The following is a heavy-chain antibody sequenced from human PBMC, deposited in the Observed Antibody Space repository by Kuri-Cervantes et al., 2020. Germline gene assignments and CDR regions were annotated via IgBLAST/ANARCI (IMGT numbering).Heavy chain of an antibody. V-gene: IGHV3-13*01. J-gene: IGHJ2*01. Sequence: GGSLRLSCAASGFTFSSYDMHWVRQATGKGLEWVSAIGTAGDTYYPGSVKGRFTISRENAKNSLYLQMNSLRAGDTAVYYCARELSDYDSYGWYLDLWGRGTLVTVSS. CDR3: ARELSDYDSYGWYLDL. CDR2: IGTAGDT. CDR1: GFTFSSYD. D-gene: IGHD3-22*01.